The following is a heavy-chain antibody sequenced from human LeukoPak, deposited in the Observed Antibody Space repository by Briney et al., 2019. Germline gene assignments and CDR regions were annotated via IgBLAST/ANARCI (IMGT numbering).Heavy chain of an antibody. CDR2: ISGSGGST. Sequence: GGSLRLSCAASGFTFSSYAMSWVRQAPGKGLEWVSAISGSGGSTYYADSVKGRFTISRDNSKNTLYLQMNSLRAEDTAVYYCARDRGVHYYGSERGLYNWFDPWGQGTLVTVSS. CDR3: ARDRGVHYYGSERGLYNWFDP. CDR1: GFTFSSYA. D-gene: IGHD3-10*01. V-gene: IGHV3-23*01. J-gene: IGHJ5*02.